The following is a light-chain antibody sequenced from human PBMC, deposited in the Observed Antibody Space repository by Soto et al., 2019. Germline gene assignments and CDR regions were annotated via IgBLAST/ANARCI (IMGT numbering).Light chain of an antibody. J-gene: IGKJ1*01. CDR1: QSISSW. Sequence: DIQMTQSPSTLSASVGDRVTITCRASQSISSWLAWYQQKPGKAPKLLIYKASSLESGVPSRFSGSGSETEFTLTISSLQPDDFATYYCQQYNSYSPPWTFGQGTKVEI. V-gene: IGKV1-5*03. CDR3: QQYNSYSPPWT. CDR2: KAS.